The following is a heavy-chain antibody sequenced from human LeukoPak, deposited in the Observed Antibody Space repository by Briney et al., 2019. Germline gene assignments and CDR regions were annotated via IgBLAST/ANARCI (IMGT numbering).Heavy chain of an antibody. V-gene: IGHV3-30*02. J-gene: IGHJ4*02. CDR2: IRYDGSKK. Sequence: PGGSLRLSCAASGFTFSSYGMHWVRQAPGKGLEWVAFIRYDGSKKYYADSVKGRFTISRDNSKNTLYLQMNSLRAEDTAVYYCARDHGSRRYQDDYWGQGTLVTVSS. CDR3: ARDHGSRRYQDDY. CDR1: GFTFSSYG. D-gene: IGHD1-26*01.